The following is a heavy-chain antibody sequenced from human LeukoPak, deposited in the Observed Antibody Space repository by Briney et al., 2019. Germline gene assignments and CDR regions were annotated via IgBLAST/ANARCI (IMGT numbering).Heavy chain of an antibody. J-gene: IGHJ4*02. Sequence: SETLSLTCTVSGGSISSYYWSWIRQPAGKGLEWIGRIYTSGSTNYNPSLKCRVTMSVDTSKNQFSLKLSSVTAADTAVYYCARSPLGYSYGYYFDYWGQGTLVTVSS. CDR1: GGSISSYY. CDR2: IYTSGST. V-gene: IGHV4-4*07. CDR3: ARSPLGYSYGYYFDY. D-gene: IGHD5-18*01.